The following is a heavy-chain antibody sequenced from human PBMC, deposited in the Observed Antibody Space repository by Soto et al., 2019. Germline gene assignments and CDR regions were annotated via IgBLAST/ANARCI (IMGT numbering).Heavy chain of an antibody. V-gene: IGHV4-59*11. J-gene: IGHJ5*02. D-gene: IGHD6-13*01. CDR2: IYYSGST. CDR3: ARGYSSSWTPFDP. Sequence: SETLSLTCTVSGGSISSHYWSWIRQPPGKGLEWIGYIYYSGSTNYNPSLKSRVTISVDTSKNQFSLKLSSVTAADTAVYYCARGYSSSWTPFDPWGQGTLVTVSS. CDR1: GGSISSHY.